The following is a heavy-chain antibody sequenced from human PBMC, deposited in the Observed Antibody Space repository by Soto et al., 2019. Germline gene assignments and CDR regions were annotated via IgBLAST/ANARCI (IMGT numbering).Heavy chain of an antibody. CDR2: ISSSTNII. CDR3: ARVPPRDGYNFDY. V-gene: IGHV3-11*01. CDR1: GFTFSNYY. D-gene: IGHD5-12*01. Sequence: QMQLVESGGGLVKPGGSLRLSCAASGFTFSNYYMSWIRQAPGKGLEWVSYISSSTNIIHYADSVKGRFTISRDNAKNSLYLQMNSLRVEDTAVYYCARVPPRDGYNFDYWGQGTLVTVSS. J-gene: IGHJ4*02.